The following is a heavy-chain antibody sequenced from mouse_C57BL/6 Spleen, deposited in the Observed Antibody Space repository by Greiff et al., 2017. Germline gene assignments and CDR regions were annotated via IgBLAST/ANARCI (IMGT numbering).Heavy chain of an antibody. Sequence: QVQLQQPGAELVKPGASVKLSCKASGYTFTSYWITWVKQRPGQGLEWIGDIYPGSGSTNYNEKFKSKATLTVDKSSSTAYMQLSSLTSEDSAVYYCARKLRLADYWGQGTTLTVSS. V-gene: IGHV1-55*01. CDR3: ARKLRLADY. J-gene: IGHJ2*01. D-gene: IGHD3-2*02. CDR1: GYTFTSYW. CDR2: IYPGSGST.